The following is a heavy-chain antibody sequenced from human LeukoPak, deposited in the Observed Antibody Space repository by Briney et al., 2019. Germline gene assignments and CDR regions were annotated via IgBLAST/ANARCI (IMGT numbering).Heavy chain of an antibody. J-gene: IGHJ4*02. CDR2: IYYIGST. V-gene: IGHV4-59*01. D-gene: IGHD6-13*01. CDR1: GGSISSYY. Sequence: PSETLSLTCTVSGGSISSYYWSWIRQPPGKGLEWIGYIYYIGSTNYNPSLKSRVTISVDTSKNQFSLKLSSVTAADTAVYYCARVTILAYSSSWYFDYWGQGTLVTVSS. CDR3: ARVTILAYSSSWYFDY.